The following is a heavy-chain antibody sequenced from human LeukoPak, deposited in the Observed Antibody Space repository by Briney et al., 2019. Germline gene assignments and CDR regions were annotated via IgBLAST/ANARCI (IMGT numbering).Heavy chain of an antibody. Sequence: SEALSLTCTVSGGSISSGSHWWGWIRQPPGGGLEWIGSIYYAESPSYNPSLKSRVTISVDMSKNQLSLKLSSVTAADTAVYYCARPSSSGNYYYWGQGTLVTVS. CDR3: ARPSSSGNYYY. V-gene: IGHV4-39*01. CDR2: IYYAESP. CDR1: GGSISSGSHW. J-gene: IGHJ4*02. D-gene: IGHD1-26*01.